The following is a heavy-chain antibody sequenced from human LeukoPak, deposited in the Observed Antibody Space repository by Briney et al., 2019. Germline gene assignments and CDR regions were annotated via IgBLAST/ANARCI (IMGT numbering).Heavy chain of an antibody. CDR2: ISAYNGNT. Sequence: ASVKVSCKASGYTFTSYGIIWVRQAPGQGLEWMGWISAYNGNTNYAQKFQVRVTVTTDTSTSTAYMELRSLRSDDTAVYYCARGSRYFDWLFYGDFDYWGQGTLVTVSS. D-gene: IGHD3-9*01. V-gene: IGHV1-18*04. CDR1: GYTFTSYG. J-gene: IGHJ4*02. CDR3: ARGSRYFDWLFYGDFDY.